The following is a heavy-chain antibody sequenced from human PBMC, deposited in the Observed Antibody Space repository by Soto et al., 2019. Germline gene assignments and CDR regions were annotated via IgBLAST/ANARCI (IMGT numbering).Heavy chain of an antibody. J-gene: IGHJ4*02. CDR2: IYSGGST. CDR1: GFTVSSNY. V-gene: IGHV3-66*01. D-gene: IGHD1-26*01. CDR3: ARGGSYSPFDY. Sequence: GGSLRLSCAASGFTVSSNYMSWVRQAPGKGLEWVSVIYSGGSTYYADSVKGRFTISRDNSKNTLYLQMNSLRAEDTAVDYCARGGSYSPFDYWGQGTLVTVSS.